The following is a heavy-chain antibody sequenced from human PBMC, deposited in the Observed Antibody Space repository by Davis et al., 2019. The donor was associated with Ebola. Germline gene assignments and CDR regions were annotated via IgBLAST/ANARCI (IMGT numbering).Heavy chain of an antibody. Sequence: AASVKVSCKASGGTFSSYAISWVRQAPGQGLEWMGIINPSGGSTSYAQKFQGRVTMTRDTSTSTVYMELSSLRSEDTAVYYCARDSIRFLVSACVVWGQGTTVTVSS. J-gene: IGHJ6*02. CDR2: INPSGGST. D-gene: IGHD3-3*01. CDR1: GGTFSSYA. CDR3: ARDSIRFLVSACVV. V-gene: IGHV1-46*01.